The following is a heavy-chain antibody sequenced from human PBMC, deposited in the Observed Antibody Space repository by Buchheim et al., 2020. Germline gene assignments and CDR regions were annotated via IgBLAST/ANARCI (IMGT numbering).Heavy chain of an antibody. V-gene: IGHV4-34*01. J-gene: IGHJ4*02. Sequence: QVQLQQWGAGLLKPSETLSLTCAVYGGSFSGYYWSWIRQPPGKGLEWIGEINHSGSTNFNPSPKSRVTISIDTSKNQFSLKLSSVTAADTAVYYCAAAVTGRGDFDYWGQGTL. D-gene: IGHD6-19*01. CDR1: GGSFSGYY. CDR3: AAAVTGRGDFDY. CDR2: INHSGST.